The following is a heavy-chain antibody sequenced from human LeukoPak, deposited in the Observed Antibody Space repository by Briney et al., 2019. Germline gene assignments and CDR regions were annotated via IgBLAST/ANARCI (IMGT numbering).Heavy chain of an antibody. V-gene: IGHV4-39*01. D-gene: IGHD7-27*01. Sequence: KPSETLSLTCTVSGSSISSSSYHWGWIRQPPGKGLEWIGSIYYSGSTYYNPSLKSRLTISVDTSKNQFSLKLSSVTAADTAVYYCVLGYYYMDVWGKGTTDTVSS. CDR2: IYYSGST. CDR3: VLGYYYMDV. CDR1: GSSISSSSYH. J-gene: IGHJ6*03.